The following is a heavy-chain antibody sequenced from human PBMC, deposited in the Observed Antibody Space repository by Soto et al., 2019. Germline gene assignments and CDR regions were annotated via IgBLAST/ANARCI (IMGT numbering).Heavy chain of an antibody. CDR1: GYTITSYS. J-gene: IGHJ5*02. V-gene: IGHV1-18*01. CDR3: ARDLAVGWFDP. CDR2: INVYNGNK. D-gene: IGHD2-2*01. Sequence: QVQLVQSGAEVKKPGASVKVSCKTSGYTITSYSISWVRQAPGQGLEWMGWINVYNGNKKYAQNLQGRVTMTTDTSTSTAYMELRSLRSDDTAVYYCARDLAVGWFDPWGQGTLVTVSS.